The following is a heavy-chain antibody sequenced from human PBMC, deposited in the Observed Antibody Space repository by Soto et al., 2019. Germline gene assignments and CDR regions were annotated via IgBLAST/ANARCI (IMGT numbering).Heavy chain of an antibody. CDR1: GDTFTSYA. V-gene: IGHV1-3*01. J-gene: IGHJ4*02. CDR2: INAGNGNT. CDR3: ARDRCSGGSCYSGAELIDY. D-gene: IGHD2-15*01. Sequence: GASVKVSCKSSGDTFTSYAMHCVRQAPGQRLEWMGWINAGNGNTKYSQKFQGRVTITRDTSASTAYMELSSLRSEDTAVYYCARDRCSGGSCYSGAELIDYWGQGTLVTVSS.